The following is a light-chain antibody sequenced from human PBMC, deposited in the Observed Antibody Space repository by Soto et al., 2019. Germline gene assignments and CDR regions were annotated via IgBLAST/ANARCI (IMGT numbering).Light chain of an antibody. V-gene: IGLV2-14*01. CDR1: SSDIGNYDF. J-gene: IGLJ2*01. CDR3: SSYTTSSSFFL. CDR2: EVS. Sequence: QSVLTQPASVSGSPGQSITISCTGTSSDIGNYDFVSWYQQDPGTAPKVMIYEVSNRPSGVSNRFSGSKSGNTASLTISGLQADDEADYYCSSYTTSSSFFLFGGGTKVTVL.